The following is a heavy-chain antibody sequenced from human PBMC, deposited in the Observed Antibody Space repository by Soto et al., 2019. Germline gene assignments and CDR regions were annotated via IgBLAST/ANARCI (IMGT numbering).Heavy chain of an antibody. CDR1: GFTFNNYA. CDR2: ISGSGGST. D-gene: IGHD3-3*01. Sequence: GGSLRLSCAGSGFTFNNYAMSWVRQAPGKGLEWVSGISGSGGSTYYADSVKGRSTISRDSSKNTLYLQMNSLRAEDTAVYYCAKDRDFWGCYYKHRGFDCWGQGTLVTVSS. V-gene: IGHV3-23*01. J-gene: IGHJ4*02. CDR3: AKDRDFWGCYYKHRGFDC.